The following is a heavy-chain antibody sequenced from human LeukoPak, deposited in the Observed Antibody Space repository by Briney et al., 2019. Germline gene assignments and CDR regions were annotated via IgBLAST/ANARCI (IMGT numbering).Heavy chain of an antibody. CDR2: IKEDGTET. J-gene: IGHJ5*02. Sequence: PGGSLRLSCAASGFMFSSNWMSWVRLAPGKGLEWVANIKEDGTETYYVDSVKGRFTISRDNAKNSLYLQMNSLRAEDTAVYYCAKDKRITIFGVAPPTFDPWGQGTLVTVSS. CDR1: GFMFSSNW. CDR3: AKDKRITIFGVAPPTFDP. V-gene: IGHV3-7*03. D-gene: IGHD3-3*01.